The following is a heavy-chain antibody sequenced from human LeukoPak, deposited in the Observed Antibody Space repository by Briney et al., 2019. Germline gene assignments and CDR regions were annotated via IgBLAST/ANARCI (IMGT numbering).Heavy chain of an antibody. D-gene: IGHD5-18*01. Sequence: ASETLSLTCTVSGGSVSSGSYYWSWIRQPPGKGLEWIGYIYYRGSTNYNPSLKSRVTISVDTSKNQFSLRLTSVTAADTAVYYCARAHSYGWAFDTWGQGTMVTVSS. CDR2: IYYRGST. CDR1: GGSVSSGSYY. J-gene: IGHJ3*02. CDR3: ARAHSYGWAFDT. V-gene: IGHV4-61*01.